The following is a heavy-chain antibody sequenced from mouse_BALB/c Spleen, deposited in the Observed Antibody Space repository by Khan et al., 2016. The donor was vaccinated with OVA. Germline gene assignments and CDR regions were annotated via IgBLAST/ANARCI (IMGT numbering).Heavy chain of an antibody. CDR1: GFTFSNFG. CDR2: ISSGSNTI. D-gene: IGHD1-2*01. V-gene: IGHV5-17*02. J-gene: IGHJ3*01. Sequence: EVELVESGGGLVQPGGSRKLSCAAAGFTFSNFGMHWVRQAPEKGLEWVAYISSGSNTIYYADSVKGRFTISRHNPENTLFLPMTSLRSEDTSIYSCTSRHYSDAWFAYWGQGTLVTVSA. CDR3: TSRHYSDAWFAY.